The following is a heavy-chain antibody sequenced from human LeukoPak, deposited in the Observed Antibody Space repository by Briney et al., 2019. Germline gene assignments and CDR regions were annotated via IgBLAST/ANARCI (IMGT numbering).Heavy chain of an antibody. V-gene: IGHV3-11*04. CDR3: ATPTGSSR. D-gene: IGHD6-13*01. Sequence: GGSLRLSCAAPGFTFRDYYMTWIREAPGEGLEGLSYISRSGRTIYYADSVRGRFTISRDNAKNSLYLQMNSLRAEDTAVYYCATPTGSSRWGQGTLVTVSS. CDR1: GFTFRDYY. J-gene: IGHJ4*02. CDR2: ISRSGRTI.